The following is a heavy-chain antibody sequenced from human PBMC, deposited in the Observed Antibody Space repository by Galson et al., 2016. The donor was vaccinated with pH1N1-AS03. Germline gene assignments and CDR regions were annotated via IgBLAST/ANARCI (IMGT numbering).Heavy chain of an antibody. CDR3: ATDRGES. J-gene: IGHJ5*02. CDR1: GYTFKDSY. Sequence: VKVSCKVSGYTFKDSYMHWVQLASGKGLEWMGLVDPEDGETIYAEKFRGRVTITADMSTDTAYMEVSSLRSEDTAVYYCATDRGESWGQGTLVTVSS. CDR2: VDPEDGET. D-gene: IGHD3-10*01. V-gene: IGHV1-69-2*01.